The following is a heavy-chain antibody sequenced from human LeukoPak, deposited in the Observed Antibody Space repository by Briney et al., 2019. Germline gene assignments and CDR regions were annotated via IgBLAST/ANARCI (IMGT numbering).Heavy chain of an antibody. Sequence: GGSLRLSCAASGFTLSSYGMSWVRQAPGKGLEWVSVISGRGGSTYYADSVRGRFTISRDNSKTTLYLQMNSLRAEDTAVYYCARRPSHYDILTGSTNWFDPWGQGTLVTVSS. V-gene: IGHV3-23*01. D-gene: IGHD3-9*01. CDR2: ISGRGGST. J-gene: IGHJ5*02. CDR1: GFTLSSYG. CDR3: ARRPSHYDILTGSTNWFDP.